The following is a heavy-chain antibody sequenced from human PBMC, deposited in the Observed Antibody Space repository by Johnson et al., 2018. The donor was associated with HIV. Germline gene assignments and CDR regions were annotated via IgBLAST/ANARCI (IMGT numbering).Heavy chain of an antibody. V-gene: IGHV3-66*01. CDR2: IYSGGSTI. CDR1: GFTVSSNY. Sequence: EQLVESGGGVVRPGGSLRLSCAASGFTVSSNYMSWVRQAPGKGLEWVSVIYSGGSTIYYADSVKGRITISRDNAKKSLYLQMNSMRAEDTAVYYCARAPYSSSVYRDSFDIWGQGSMVTVSS. J-gene: IGHJ3*02. CDR3: ARAPYSSSVYRDSFDI. D-gene: IGHD6-13*01.